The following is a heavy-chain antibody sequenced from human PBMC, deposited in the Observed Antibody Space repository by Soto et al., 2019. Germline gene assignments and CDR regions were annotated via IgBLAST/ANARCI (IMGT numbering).Heavy chain of an antibody. CDR1: GYAFTSYG. Sequence: QVQLVQSGPEVKKPGASVKISCKASGYAFTSYGFSWVRQAPGQGLEWMGWISAYNGHTHYAQNLQGRVTMTTDTSSTTANMELSSLRSDDTAVYYCAKDQTTRWKERPPGYWGQGTLVTVSS. J-gene: IGHJ4*02. D-gene: IGHD1-7*01. CDR3: AKDQTTRWKERPPGY. V-gene: IGHV1-18*04. CDR2: ISAYNGHT.